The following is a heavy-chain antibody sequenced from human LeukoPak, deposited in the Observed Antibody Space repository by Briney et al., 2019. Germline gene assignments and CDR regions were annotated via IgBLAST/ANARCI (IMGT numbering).Heavy chain of an antibody. D-gene: IGHD5-12*01. J-gene: IGHJ5*02. CDR1: GYTFTGYY. CDR3: ARADLLVATKERGWFDP. Sequence: WASVKVSCKASGYTFTGYYMHWVRQAPGQGLEWMGWINPNSGGTNYARKFQGRVTMTRDTSISTAYMELSRLRSDNTAVYYCARADLLVATKERGWFDPWGQGTLVTVSS. CDR2: INPNSGGT. V-gene: IGHV1-2*02.